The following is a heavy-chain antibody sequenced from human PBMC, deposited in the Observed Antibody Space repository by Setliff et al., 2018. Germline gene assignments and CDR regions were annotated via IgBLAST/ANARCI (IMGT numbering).Heavy chain of an antibody. V-gene: IGHV1-24*01. D-gene: IGHD1-26*01. Sequence: ASVKVSCKVSGYTLTELSMHWVRQAPGKGLEWMGGFDPEDGETIYAQKFQGRVTMTEDTSTDTAYMELSSLRSEDTAVYYCATQPLQWELLGFDYWGQGTPVTVSS. J-gene: IGHJ4*02. CDR2: FDPEDGET. CDR3: ATQPLQWELLGFDY. CDR1: GYTLTELS.